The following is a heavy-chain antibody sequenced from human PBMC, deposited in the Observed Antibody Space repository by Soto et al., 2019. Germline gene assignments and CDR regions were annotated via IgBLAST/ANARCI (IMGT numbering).Heavy chain of an antibody. CDR3: ARQRGYYYGTANPYYYAMDV. CDR2: IYPTDSDT. CDR1: GYSFTRYR. V-gene: IGHV5-51*01. Sequence: PGESLKISCRGSGYSFTRYRIGWVRQMPGKGLEWMGIIYPTDSDTRYSPSFQGQVTISADKSISTAYLQWSGLEASDTAMYYCARQRGYYYGTANPYYYAMDVWGQGTTVTVSS. D-gene: IGHD3-10*01. J-gene: IGHJ6*02.